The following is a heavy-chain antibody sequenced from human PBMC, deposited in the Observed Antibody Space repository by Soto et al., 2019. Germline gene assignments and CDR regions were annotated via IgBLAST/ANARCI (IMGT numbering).Heavy chain of an antibody. D-gene: IGHD2-15*01. CDR2: IIPIFGTA. V-gene: IGHV1-69*13. CDR3: ARFDPGYCSGGSCYSGNGPGFRYYYYGMDV. J-gene: IGHJ6*02. Sequence: GASVKVSCKASGGTFSSYAISWVRQAPGQGLEWMGGIIPIFGTANYAQKFQGRVTITADESTSTAYMELSSLRSEDTAVYYCARFDPGYCSGGSCYSGNGPGFRYYYYGMDVWGQGTTVTVSS. CDR1: GGTFSSYA.